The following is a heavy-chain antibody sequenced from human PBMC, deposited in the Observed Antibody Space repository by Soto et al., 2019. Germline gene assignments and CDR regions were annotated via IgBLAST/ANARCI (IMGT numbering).Heavy chain of an antibody. D-gene: IGHD3-3*01. CDR1: GFSLTTSGVG. CDR3: AHRVLRTVFGLVTTTAIYFDF. Sequence: QITLNESGPTQVKPRQTLTLTCTFSGFSLTTSGVGVGWIRQSPGKAPEWLALIYWDDDKRYSPSLKSRFTTTKATSKNQVVPTMADLDPADTATYYCAHRVLRTVFGLVTTTAIYFDFWGQGTPVAVSS. J-gene: IGHJ4*02. CDR2: IYWDDDK. V-gene: IGHV2-5*02.